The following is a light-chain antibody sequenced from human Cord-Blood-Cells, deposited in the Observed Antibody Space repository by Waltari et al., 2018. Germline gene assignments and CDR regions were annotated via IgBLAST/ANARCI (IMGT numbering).Light chain of an antibody. Sequence: EIVLTQSPATLSLSPGERASLSCRASQSVRSYLACYQQKPGQAPRLLIYDASNRATGIPARFSGSGSGTDFTLTISSLEPEDFAVYYCQQRSNWPKTFGQGTKVEIK. CDR1: QSVRSY. J-gene: IGKJ1*01. V-gene: IGKV3-11*01. CDR3: QQRSNWPKT. CDR2: DAS.